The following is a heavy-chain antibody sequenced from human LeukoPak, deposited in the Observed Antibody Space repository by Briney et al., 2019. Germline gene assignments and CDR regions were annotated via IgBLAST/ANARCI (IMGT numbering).Heavy chain of an antibody. Sequence: SETLSLTCTVSGGSISSYYWSWIRQPPGKGLEWIGYIYYSGSTNYNPSLKSRVTISVDTSKNQFSLKLSSVTAADTAVYYCARTTHAFDIWGQATMVTVSS. D-gene: IGHD1-1*01. V-gene: IGHV4-59*01. CDR3: ARTTHAFDI. J-gene: IGHJ3*02. CDR2: IYYSGST. CDR1: GGSISSYY.